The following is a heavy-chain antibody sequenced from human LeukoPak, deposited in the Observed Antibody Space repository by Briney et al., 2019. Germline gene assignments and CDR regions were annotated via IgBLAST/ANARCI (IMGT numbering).Heavy chain of an antibody. Sequence: PGGSLRLSCAASGFTFSTYAMSWVRQAPGKGLEWVSAISGSGGSTYYADSVKGRFTFSRDNSKNTLYLQMNSLRAEDTAVYYCAKDKGYYSQGWFDPWGQGTQVTVSS. D-gene: IGHD3-10*01. CDR2: ISGSGGST. V-gene: IGHV3-23*01. CDR3: AKDKGYYSQGWFDP. J-gene: IGHJ5*02. CDR1: GFTFSTYA.